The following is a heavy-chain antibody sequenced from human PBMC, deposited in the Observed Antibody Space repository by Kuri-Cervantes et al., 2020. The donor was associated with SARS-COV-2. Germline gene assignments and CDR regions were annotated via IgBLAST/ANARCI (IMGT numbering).Heavy chain of an antibody. V-gene: IGHV4-38-2*02. Sequence: GSLRLSCTVSGYSISSVYYWGWIRQPPGKGLEWIGSIYHSGSTYYNPSLKSRVTISVDTSKNQFSLKLSSVTAADTAVYYCAGGPAHDFWSGYRFDYWGQGTLVTVSS. D-gene: IGHD3-3*01. CDR3: AGGPAHDFWSGYRFDY. J-gene: IGHJ4*02. CDR1: GYSISSVYY. CDR2: IYHSGST.